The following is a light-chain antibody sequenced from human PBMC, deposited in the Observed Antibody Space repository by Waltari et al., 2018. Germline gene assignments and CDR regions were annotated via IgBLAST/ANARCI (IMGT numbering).Light chain of an antibody. CDR2: DSS. CDR1: QGINKY. Sequence: DIQMTQSPSSLSTSVGDRVTITCQASQGINKYLNWYQQKPGKPPKLLIYDSSTLERGVPSRFSGDGYGTDFTFTISSLQPDDFATYYCQQYNSYPITFGQGTRLEIK. V-gene: IGKV1-33*01. J-gene: IGKJ5*01. CDR3: QQYNSYPIT.